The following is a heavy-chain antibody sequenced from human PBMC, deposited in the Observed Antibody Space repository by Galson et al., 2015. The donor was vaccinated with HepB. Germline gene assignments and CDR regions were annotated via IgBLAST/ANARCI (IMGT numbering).Heavy chain of an antibody. D-gene: IGHD2-15*01. V-gene: IGHV3-48*04. J-gene: IGHJ4*02. CDR2: ISSSSSTT. CDR3: ARAPLLRDFDY. Sequence: SLRLSCAASGFTFSSYSMNWVRQAPGKGLEWVSYISSSSSTTYYADSVKGRFTISIDNAKNTLYLQMNSLRAEDTAVYYCARAPLLRDFDYWGQGTLVTVSS. CDR1: GFTFSSYS.